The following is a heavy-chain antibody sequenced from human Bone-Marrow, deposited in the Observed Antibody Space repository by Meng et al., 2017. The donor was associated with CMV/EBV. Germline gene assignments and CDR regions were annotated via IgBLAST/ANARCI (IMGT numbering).Heavy chain of an antibody. CDR3: ARGRRTHRSIAARYQFDY. D-gene: IGHD6-6*01. V-gene: IGHV3-30*02. CDR2: IRYDGSNK. Sequence: GESLKISCAASGFTFSSYGMHWVRQAPGKGLEWVAFIRYDGSNKYYADSVKGRFTISRDNSKNTLYLQMNSLRAEDTAVYYCARGRRTHRSIAARYQFDYWGQGTLVTVSS. CDR1: GFTFSSYG. J-gene: IGHJ4*02.